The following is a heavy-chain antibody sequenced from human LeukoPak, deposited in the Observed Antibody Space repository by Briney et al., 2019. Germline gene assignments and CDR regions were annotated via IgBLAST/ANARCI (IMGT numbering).Heavy chain of an antibody. Sequence: SETLSLTCTVSGGSINSYYWSWIRQPPGKGLELIGNIYYSGSTNYNPSLTSRVTISVDTSKNQFSLKLSSVTAADTAVYYCARYPGYYYYYMDVWGKGTTVTISS. CDR1: GGSINSYY. CDR3: ARYPGYYYYYMDV. V-gene: IGHV4-59*08. J-gene: IGHJ6*03. CDR2: IYYSGST.